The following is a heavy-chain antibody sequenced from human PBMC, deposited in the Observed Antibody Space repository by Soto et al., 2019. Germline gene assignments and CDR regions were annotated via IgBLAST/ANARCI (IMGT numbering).Heavy chain of an antibody. CDR3: ARDFWSGYFISNWFDP. J-gene: IGHJ5*02. V-gene: IGHV1-3*01. CDR1: GYTFTSYA. Sequence: GASVKVSCKASGYTFTSYAMHWVRQAPGQRLEWMGWINADNGNTNYAQKFQGRVTMTTDTSTSTAYMELRSLRSDDTAVYYCARDFWSGYFISNWFDPWGQGTLVTVSS. D-gene: IGHD3-3*01. CDR2: INADNGNT.